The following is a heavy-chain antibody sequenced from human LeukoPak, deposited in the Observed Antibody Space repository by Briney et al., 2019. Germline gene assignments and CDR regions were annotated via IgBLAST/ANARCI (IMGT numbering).Heavy chain of an antibody. Sequence: PGGSLRLSCAASGFTFSSYSMNWVRQAPGKGLEWVSYISSSSTIYYADSVKGRFTISRDNAKNSLYLQMNSLRAEDTAVYYCARGWLKLGDYWGQGTLVTVSS. J-gene: IGHJ4*02. CDR3: ARGWLKLGDY. V-gene: IGHV3-48*01. D-gene: IGHD5-24*01. CDR2: ISSSSTI. CDR1: GFTFSSYS.